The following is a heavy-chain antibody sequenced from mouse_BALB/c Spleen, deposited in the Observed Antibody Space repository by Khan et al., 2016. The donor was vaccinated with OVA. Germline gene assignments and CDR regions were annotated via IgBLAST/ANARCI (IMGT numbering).Heavy chain of an antibody. CDR2: INPSDGGT. CDR1: GYAFTSYW. V-gene: IGHV1S81*02. Sequence: QVQLKESGAELVKPGAPVKLSCKASGYAFTSYWMYWVKQRPGQGLEWIGGINPSDGGTYFNEKFKSKATLTVDKSSSTAYMQLSSLTSEDSAVYYCSRTGYGNPFAFWGQGTLVTVSA. D-gene: IGHD2-1*01. J-gene: IGHJ3*01. CDR3: SRTGYGNPFAF.